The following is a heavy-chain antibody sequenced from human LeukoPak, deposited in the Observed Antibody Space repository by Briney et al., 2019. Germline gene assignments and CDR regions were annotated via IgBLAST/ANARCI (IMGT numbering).Heavy chain of an antibody. V-gene: IGHV3-23*01. CDR1: GLTFGSYD. Sequence: GPSLRLSCAASGLTFGSYDMRWGRQAPGKGLEWVSAISGSGGSTYYADSVKGRFTISRDNSKNTLYLQMNSLRAEDTAVYYCAKGGAYGPGCYFDYWGQGTLVTVSS. J-gene: IGHJ4*02. CDR3: AKGGAYGPGCYFDY. D-gene: IGHD3-10*01. CDR2: ISGSGGST.